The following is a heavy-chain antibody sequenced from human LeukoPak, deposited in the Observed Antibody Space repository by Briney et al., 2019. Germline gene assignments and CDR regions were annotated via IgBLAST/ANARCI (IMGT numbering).Heavy chain of an antibody. Sequence: GGSLRLSCAASGFTFSSYWMSWVRQAPGKGLEYVSGISSNGVATYYANSVKGRFTISRDNSKNTLYLQMASLRAEDMAVYYCARRFASIEFFSDYWGQGALVTVSS. CDR2: ISSNGVAT. CDR3: ARRFASIEFFSDY. V-gene: IGHV3-64*01. J-gene: IGHJ4*02. CDR1: GFTFSSYW. D-gene: IGHD2-21*01.